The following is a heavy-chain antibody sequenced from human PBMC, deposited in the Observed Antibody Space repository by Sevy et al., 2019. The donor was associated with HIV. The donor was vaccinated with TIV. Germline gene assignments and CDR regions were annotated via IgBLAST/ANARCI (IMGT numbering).Heavy chain of an antibody. CDR3: ARGQGDDYNYGLDV. J-gene: IGHJ6*02. Sequence: GGSLRLSCAASGFAFSTYGLYWVRQAPGKGLEWVAVIWFDGSEKYYADSVKGRFTISRDNSKNTLYLQMNSLTAADTAVDYCARGQGDDYNYGLDVWGQGTTVTVSS. CDR2: IWFDGSEK. V-gene: IGHV3-33*01. CDR1: GFAFSTYG. D-gene: IGHD1-26*01.